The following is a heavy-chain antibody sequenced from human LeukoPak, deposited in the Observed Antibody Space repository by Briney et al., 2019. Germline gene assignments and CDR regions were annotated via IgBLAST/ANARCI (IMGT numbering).Heavy chain of an antibody. D-gene: IGHD3-9*01. CDR1: GYTFTSYD. J-gene: IGHJ3*02. CDR3: ARTTHDRYYDILTGYYHRPHDAFDI. CDR2: MNPNSGNT. V-gene: IGHV1-8*01. Sequence: ASVKVSCKASGYTFTSYDINWVRQATGQGLEWMGWMNPNSGNTGYAQKFQGRVTMTRNIFISTAYMELSSLRSEDTAVYYCARTTHDRYYDILTGYYHRPHDAFDIWGQGTMVTVSS.